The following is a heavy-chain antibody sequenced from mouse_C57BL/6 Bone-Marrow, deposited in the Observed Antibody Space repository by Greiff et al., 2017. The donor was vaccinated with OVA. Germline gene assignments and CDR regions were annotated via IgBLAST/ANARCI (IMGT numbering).Heavy chain of an antibody. CDR3: ARKEYFDV. J-gene: IGHJ1*03. CDR2: ISSGSSTI. V-gene: IGHV5-17*01. CDR1: GFTFSDYG. Sequence: DVMLVESGGGLVKPGGSLKLSCAASGFTFSDYGMHWVRQAPEKGLEWVAYISSGSSTIYYADTVKGRFTISRDNAKNTLFLPMTSLRSEDTAMYYCARKEYFDVWGTGTTVTVSS.